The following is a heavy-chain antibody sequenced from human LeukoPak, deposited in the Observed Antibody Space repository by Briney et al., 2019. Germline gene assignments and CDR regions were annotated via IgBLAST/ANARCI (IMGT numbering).Heavy chain of an antibody. D-gene: IGHD1-26*01. CDR3: ATIVGSTKVDD. Sequence: SETLSLTCTVSGGSISGNSYYWVWIRQPPGKGLEWIVSMYYSGSTYYNPSLKSRVTVSVDTSKNQFSLKLSSVTSTDTAVYYCATIVGSTKVDDWGQGTLVTVSS. CDR1: GGSISGNSYY. J-gene: IGHJ4*02. CDR2: MYYSGST. V-gene: IGHV4-39*01.